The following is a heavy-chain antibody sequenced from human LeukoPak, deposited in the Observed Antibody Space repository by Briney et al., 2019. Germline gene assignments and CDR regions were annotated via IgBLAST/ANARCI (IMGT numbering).Heavy chain of an antibody. CDR2: IYYSGTT. CDR3: SRAVAGSVGCFYT. J-gene: IGHJ5*02. V-gene: IGHV4-59*01. CDR1: GGSISDYY. D-gene: IGHD6-19*01. Sequence: SETLSLTCTVSGGSISDYYWSCIRQSPGKGLECIGYIYYSGTTNYNPSLKSRVTISVDTSKNQFSLKLSSVTAADTAVYFCSRAVAGSVGCFYTWGQGDLVTVSS.